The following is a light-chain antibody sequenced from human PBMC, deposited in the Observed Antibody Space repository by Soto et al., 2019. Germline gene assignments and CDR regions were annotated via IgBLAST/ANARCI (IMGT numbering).Light chain of an antibody. CDR2: AAS. CDR1: QSIRND. Sequence: DIPMTQAPSSLSASVGDRVTITCRASQSIRNDLGWYQQKPGKAPKRLIYAASTLQNGVTSRFSGSGSGTEFTLTISSLQPEDFATYYCQHHNSYLALTFGGGTKVEIK. J-gene: IGKJ4*01. V-gene: IGKV1-17*01. CDR3: QHHNSYLALT.